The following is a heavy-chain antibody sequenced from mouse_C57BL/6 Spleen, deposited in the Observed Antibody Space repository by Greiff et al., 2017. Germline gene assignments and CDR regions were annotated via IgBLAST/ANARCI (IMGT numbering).Heavy chain of an antibody. CDR1: GFTFSSYA. CDR3: TRVRTGTGGFAY. D-gene: IGHD4-1*01. V-gene: IGHV5-9-1*02. CDR2: ISSGGDYI. J-gene: IGHJ3*01. Sequence: EVMLVESGEGLVKPGGSLKLSCAASGFTFSSYAMSWVRQTPEKRLEWVAYISSGGDYIYYADTVKGRFTISRDNARNTLYLQMSSLKSEDTAMYYCTRVRTGTGGFAYWGQGTLVTVSA.